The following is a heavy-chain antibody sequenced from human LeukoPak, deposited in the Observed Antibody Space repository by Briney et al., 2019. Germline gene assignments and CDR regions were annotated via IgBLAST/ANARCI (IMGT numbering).Heavy chain of an antibody. V-gene: IGHV3-30-3*01. CDR3: ARDRIDIVVVPAAYIDY. Sequence: PGGSLRLSCAASGFTFSSYAMHWVRQAPGKGLEWVAVISYDGSNKYYADSVKGRFIISRDNSKNTLYLQMNSLRAEDTAVYYCARDRIDIVVVPAAYIDYWGQGTLVTVSS. CDR2: ISYDGSNK. D-gene: IGHD2-2*01. CDR1: GFTFSSYA. J-gene: IGHJ4*02.